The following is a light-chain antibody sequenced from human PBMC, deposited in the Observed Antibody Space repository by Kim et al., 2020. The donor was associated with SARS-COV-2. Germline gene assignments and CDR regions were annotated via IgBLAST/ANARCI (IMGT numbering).Light chain of an antibody. V-gene: IGLV2-14*03. J-gene: IGLJ1*01. CDR3: SSYTSSSTNV. CDR1: SSDVGGYNY. Sequence: SALTQPASVSGSPGQSITISCTGTSSDVGGYNYVSWYQQHPGKAPKLMIYDVSNRPSGVSNRFSGSKSGNTASLTISGLQAEDEADYYCSSYTSSSTNVFGTGTKGTVL. CDR2: DVS.